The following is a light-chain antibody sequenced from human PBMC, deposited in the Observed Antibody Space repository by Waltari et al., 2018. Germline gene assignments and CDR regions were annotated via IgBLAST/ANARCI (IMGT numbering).Light chain of an antibody. Sequence: EIVMTQSPGTLSLSPGESATLPCRASQSVNGFYLAWYQQKPGQPPRLLIYDASSRATGVPDRFSGSGSGTDFVLTIRRLEPEDFAVYFCQQYGDSPATFGQGTKVEIK. J-gene: IGKJ1*01. CDR2: DAS. CDR1: QSVNGFY. V-gene: IGKV3-20*01. CDR3: QQYGDSPAT.